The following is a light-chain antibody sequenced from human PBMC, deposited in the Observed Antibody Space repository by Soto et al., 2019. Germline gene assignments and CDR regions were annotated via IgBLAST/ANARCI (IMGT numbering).Light chain of an antibody. J-gene: IGKJ1*01. Sequence: EIVLTQSPGTLFLSTGERATLSCRSSQSVSSSYLAWYQQKPGQAPRLLIYDVSSRATGIPDRFSGSGSGTDFTLTISRLEPEDFAVYYCQQYGSSPTFGQGTKVEIK. CDR2: DVS. V-gene: IGKV3-20*01. CDR3: QQYGSSPT. CDR1: QSVSSSY.